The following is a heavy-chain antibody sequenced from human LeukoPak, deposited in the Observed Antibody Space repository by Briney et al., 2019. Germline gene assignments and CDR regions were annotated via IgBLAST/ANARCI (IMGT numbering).Heavy chain of an antibody. CDR3: AKEGTTHGAFDI. V-gene: IGHV3-30*18. D-gene: IGHD1-26*01. J-gene: IGHJ3*02. CDR1: GFTFSSYG. Sequence: GGSLRLSCAASGFTFSSYGIHWVRQAPGQGLEWVAVISYDGSNKYYADSVKGRFTISRDNSKNTLYLQMNSLRAEDTAVYYCAKEGTTHGAFDIWGQGTMVTVSS. CDR2: ISYDGSNK.